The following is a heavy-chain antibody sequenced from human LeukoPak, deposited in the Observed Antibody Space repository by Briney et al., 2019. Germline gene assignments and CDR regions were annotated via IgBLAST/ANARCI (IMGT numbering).Heavy chain of an antibody. Sequence: PGGSLRLSCAASGLTFSSYGMHWVRQAPGKGLEWVAFIRYDGSNKYYADSVKGRFTISRDNSKNTLYLQMNSLRAEDTAVYYCAKDGTARDLYYYYYMDVWGKGTTVTVSS. V-gene: IGHV3-30*02. CDR2: IRYDGSNK. CDR1: GLTFSSYG. J-gene: IGHJ6*03. CDR3: AKDGTARDLYYYYYMDV. D-gene: IGHD5-18*01.